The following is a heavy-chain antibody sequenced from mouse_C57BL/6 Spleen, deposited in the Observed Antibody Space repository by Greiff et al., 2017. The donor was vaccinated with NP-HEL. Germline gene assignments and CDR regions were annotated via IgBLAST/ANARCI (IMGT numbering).Heavy chain of an antibody. CDR3: ARSHYYGSSYPYYFDY. CDR1: GYTFTDYY. J-gene: IGHJ2*01. CDR2: IFPGSGST. D-gene: IGHD1-1*01. V-gene: IGHV1-75*01. Sequence: QVQLQQSGPELAKPGASVKISCKASGYTFTDYYINWVKQRPGQGLEWIGWIFPGSGSTYYNEKFKGKATLTVDKSSSTAYMLLSSLTSEDSAVYFGARSHYYGSSYPYYFDYWGQGTTLTVSS.